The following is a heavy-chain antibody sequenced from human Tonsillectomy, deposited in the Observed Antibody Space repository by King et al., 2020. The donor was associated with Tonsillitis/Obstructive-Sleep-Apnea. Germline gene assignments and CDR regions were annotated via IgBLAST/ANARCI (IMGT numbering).Heavy chain of an antibody. CDR3: ARQGYDFWSGLFDY. CDR2: IYYSGST. J-gene: IGHJ4*02. V-gene: IGHV4-39*01. Sequence: QLQDSGPGLVKPSETLSLTCTVSGGSISSSSYYWGWIRQPPGKGLEWIGSIYYSGSTYYNPSLKSRVTISVDTSKNQFSLKLSSVTAADTAVYYCARQGYDFWSGLFDYWGQGTLVTVSS. CDR1: GGSISSSSYY. D-gene: IGHD3-3*01.